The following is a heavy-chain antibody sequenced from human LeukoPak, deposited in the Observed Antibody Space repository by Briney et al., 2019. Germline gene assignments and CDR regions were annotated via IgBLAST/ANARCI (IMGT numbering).Heavy chain of an antibody. V-gene: IGHV3-30*02. Sequence: HGWSLTLSCAASGFTFSSYGMHSVRPARGRGLEGVTLIKNDGSTKYYEDSVKGRFTISRDNSENTVYLQMDSLRAEDTAVYYCSRGDYRVRGIIITDFDYWGQGTLVTVSP. D-gene: IGHD3-10*01. CDR1: GFTFSSYG. J-gene: IGHJ4*02. CDR3: SRGDYRVRGIIITDFDY. CDR2: IKNDGSTK.